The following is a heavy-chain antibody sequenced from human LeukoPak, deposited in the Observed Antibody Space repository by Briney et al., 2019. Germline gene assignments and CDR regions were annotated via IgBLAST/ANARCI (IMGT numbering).Heavy chain of an antibody. V-gene: IGHV3-33*01. J-gene: IGHJ4*02. CDR2: TWGDGSTE. CDR1: GFTFSSYG. D-gene: IGHD3-10*01. CDR3: ARDSGGHPFDY. Sequence: PGGSLRLSCAASGFTFSSYGMHWVRQAPGKGLEWVAVTWGDGSTEYYADFVKGRFTISRDNSENTLYLQMSSLRVEDTAVYYCARDSGGHPFDYWGQGTLVTASS.